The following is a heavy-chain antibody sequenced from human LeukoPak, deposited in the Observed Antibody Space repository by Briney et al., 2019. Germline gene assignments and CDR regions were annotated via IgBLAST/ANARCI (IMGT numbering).Heavy chain of an antibody. V-gene: IGHV4-34*01. Sequence: SETLSLTCAVYGGSFSGYYWSWIRQPPGKGLEWIGEINHSGSTNYNPSLKSRVTISVDTSKNQFSLKLSSVTAAGTAVYYCARVETLDEIWYFDYWGQGTLVTVSS. CDR2: INHSGST. D-gene: IGHD3-10*01. CDR1: GGSFSGYY. CDR3: ARVETLDEIWYFDY. J-gene: IGHJ4*02.